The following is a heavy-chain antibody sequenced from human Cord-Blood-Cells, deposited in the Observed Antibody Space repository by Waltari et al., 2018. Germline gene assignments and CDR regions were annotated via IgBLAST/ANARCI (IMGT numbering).Heavy chain of an antibody. CDR1: GGSISSSSYY. D-gene: IGHD6-6*01. Sequence: QLQLQESGPGLVKPSETLSLTCTVSGGSISSSSYYWGWIRQPPGKGLEWIGSIYYSGSTYYNPSLKSRVTISVDTSKNQFSLKLSSVTAEDTAVYYCTTEKDHEYSSSFHAFDIWGQGTMVTVSS. V-gene: IGHV4-39*07. CDR2: IYYSGST. J-gene: IGHJ3*02. CDR3: TTEKDHEYSSSFHAFDI.